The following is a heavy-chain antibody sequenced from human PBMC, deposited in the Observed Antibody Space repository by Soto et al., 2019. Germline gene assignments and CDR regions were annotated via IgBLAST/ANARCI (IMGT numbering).Heavy chain of an antibody. CDR1: GYSFTSYW. CDR2: IDPSDSYT. Sequence: LGESLKISCKGSGYSFTSYWISWVRQMPGKGLEWTGRIDPSDSYTNYSPSFQGHVTISADKSISTSYLQWSSLKASDTAMYYCAIPSLPQSPVYAFDIWGQGTMVTVSS. J-gene: IGHJ3*02. D-gene: IGHD6-19*01. CDR3: AIPSLPQSPVYAFDI. V-gene: IGHV5-10-1*01.